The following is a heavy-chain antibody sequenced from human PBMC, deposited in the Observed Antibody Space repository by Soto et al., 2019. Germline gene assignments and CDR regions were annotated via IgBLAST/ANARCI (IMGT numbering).Heavy chain of an antibody. CDR1: GFTFTSSA. CDR2: IVVGSGNT. Sequence: ASVKVSCKASGFTFTSSAVQWVRQARGQRLEWIGWIVVGSGNTNYAQKFQERVTITRDMSTSTAYMELSSLRSEDMAVYYCAAAYDFWSGYYFFDHWGQGTLVTVSS. D-gene: IGHD3-3*01. V-gene: IGHV1-58*01. J-gene: IGHJ4*02. CDR3: AAAYDFWSGYYFFDH.